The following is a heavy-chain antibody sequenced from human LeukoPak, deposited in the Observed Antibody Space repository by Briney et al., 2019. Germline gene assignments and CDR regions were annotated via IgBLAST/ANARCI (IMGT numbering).Heavy chain of an antibody. CDR3: ARGFFWAYYYYMDV. D-gene: IGHD3-3*01. CDR1: GFTFSSYS. V-gene: IGHV3-21*01. J-gene: IGHJ6*03. CDR2: ISSSSSYI. Sequence: GGSLRLSCAASGFTFSSYSMNWVRQAPGKGLEWVSSISSSSSYIYYADSVKGRFTISRDNAKNSLYLQMNSLRAEDTAVYYCARGFFWAYYYYMDVWGKGTTVTVSS.